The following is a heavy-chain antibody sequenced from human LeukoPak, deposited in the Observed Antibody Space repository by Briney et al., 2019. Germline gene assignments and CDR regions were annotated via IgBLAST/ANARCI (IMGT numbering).Heavy chain of an antibody. CDR1: GFTFSSYW. J-gene: IGHJ4*02. CDR3: ARVILRRFVDY. Sequence: GGSLRLSCAASGFTFSSYWMTWVRQAPGKGLGWVANINQDGSDKHYVDCVKDGFTNSSDNAKNSLYLQMNSLRAEDRALYYCARVILRRFVDYWGQGTLVTVSS. D-gene: IGHD2-21*01. V-gene: IGHV3-7*05. CDR2: INQDGSDK.